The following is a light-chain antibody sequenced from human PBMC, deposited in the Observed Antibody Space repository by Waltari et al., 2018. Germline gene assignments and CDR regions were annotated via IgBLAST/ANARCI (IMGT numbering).Light chain of an antibody. J-gene: IGKJ1*01. V-gene: IGKV2-28*01. CDR2: LGS. CDR1: QSLLPSNGKNY. CDR3: MQGLQTPWT. Sequence: DIVMTQSPLSLSVTPGEPASISCRSSQSLLPSNGKNYLDCYLQKPGHSPQLLIYLGSSRASGVPDRCSGSGSGTDFTLKISRVEAEDVGVYYCMQGLQTPWTFGQGTKVEIK.